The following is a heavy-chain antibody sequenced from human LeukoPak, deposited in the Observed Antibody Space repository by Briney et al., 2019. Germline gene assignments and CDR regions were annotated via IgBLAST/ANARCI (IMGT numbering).Heavy chain of an antibody. CDR3: ARSQPTPYYYGSGSYYNTGIYFDY. Sequence: SETLSLTCAVYGGSFSGYYSSWIRQPPGKGLEWTGEINHSGSTNYNPSLKSRVTISVDTSKNQFSLKLSSVTAADTAVYYCARSQPTPYYYGSGSYYNTGIYFDYWGQGTLVTVSS. CDR2: INHSGST. CDR1: GGSFSGYY. V-gene: IGHV4-34*01. D-gene: IGHD3-10*01. J-gene: IGHJ4*02.